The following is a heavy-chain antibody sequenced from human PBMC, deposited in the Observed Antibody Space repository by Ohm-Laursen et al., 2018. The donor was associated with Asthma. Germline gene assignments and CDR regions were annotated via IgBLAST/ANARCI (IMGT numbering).Heavy chain of an antibody. V-gene: IGHV3-11*04. Sequence: SLRLSCAAAGFTFSDYYMSWIRQAPGKGLEWVSYISSSGSTIYYADSVKGRFTISRDNAKNSLYLQMNSLRAEDTAVYYCARDIPSYYDFWSGYLGYYGMDVWGQGTTVTVSS. D-gene: IGHD3-3*01. CDR3: ARDIPSYYDFWSGYLGYYGMDV. CDR2: ISSSGSTI. CDR1: GFTFSDYY. J-gene: IGHJ6*02.